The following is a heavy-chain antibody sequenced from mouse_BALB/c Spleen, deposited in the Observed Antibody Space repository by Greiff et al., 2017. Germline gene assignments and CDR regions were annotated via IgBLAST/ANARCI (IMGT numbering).Heavy chain of an antibody. V-gene: IGHV3-2*02. Sequence: EVKLVESGPGLVKPSQSLSLTCTVTGYSITSDYAWNWIRQFPGNKLGWMGYISYSGSTSYNPSLKSRISITRDTSKNQFFLQLNSVTTEDTATYYCAHVNWAYWGQGTLVTVSA. J-gene: IGHJ3*01. CDR1: GYSITSDYA. CDR3: AHVNWAY. CDR2: ISYSGST. D-gene: IGHD4-1*01.